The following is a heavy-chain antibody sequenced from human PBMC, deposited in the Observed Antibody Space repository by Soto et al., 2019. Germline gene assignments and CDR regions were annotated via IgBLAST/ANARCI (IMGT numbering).Heavy chain of an antibody. CDR3: ARGQGSSSEEDWYYYYGMDV. Sequence: ASGKVSCKASGYTFTSYGISWVRQAPGQGLEWMGWISAYNGNTNYAQKLQGRVTMTTDTSTSTAYMELRSLRSDDTAVYYCARGQGSSSEEDWYYYYGMDVWSQGTTVTVSS. D-gene: IGHD6-6*01. V-gene: IGHV1-18*01. CDR2: ISAYNGNT. J-gene: IGHJ6*02. CDR1: GYTFTSYG.